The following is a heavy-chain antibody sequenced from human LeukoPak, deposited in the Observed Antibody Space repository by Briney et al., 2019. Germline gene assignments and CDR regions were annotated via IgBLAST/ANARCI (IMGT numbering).Heavy chain of an antibody. CDR2: IRSKAYGGTT. Sequence: GGSLRLSCTASGFTFGDYAMSWFRQAPGKGLEWVGFIRSKAYGGTTEYAASVKGRFTISRDDSKSIAYLQMNSLKTEDTAVYHCNRVTGDYYGSDEIYYFDYWGQGTLVTVSS. J-gene: IGHJ4*02. V-gene: IGHV3-49*03. D-gene: IGHD3-10*01. CDR1: GFTFGDYA. CDR3: NRVTGDYYGSDEIYYFDY.